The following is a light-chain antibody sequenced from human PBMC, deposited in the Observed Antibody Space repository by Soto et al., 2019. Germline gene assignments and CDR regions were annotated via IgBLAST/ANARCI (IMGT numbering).Light chain of an antibody. CDR2: AAS. Sequence: AFRMTQSPSSFSACTGDRVTITCRASQGISSYLAWYQQKPGKAPKLLIYAASTLQSGVPSRFSGSGSGTDFTLTISCLQSDFFSTCSQRQYHSSPPPFG. CDR3: RQYHSSPPP. CDR1: QGISSY. J-gene: IGKJ1*01. V-gene: IGKV1-8*01.